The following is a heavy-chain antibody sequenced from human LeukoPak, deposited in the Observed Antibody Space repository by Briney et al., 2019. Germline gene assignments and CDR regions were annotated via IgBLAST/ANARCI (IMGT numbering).Heavy chain of an antibody. CDR1: GGTFSSYA. V-gene: IGHV1-69*13. CDR2: IIPIFGTA. J-gene: IGHJ6*04. CDR3: ARVVLERRYYYYGMDV. D-gene: IGHD1-1*01. Sequence: SVKVSCKASGGTFSSYAISWVRQAPGQGLEWMGGIIPIFGTANYAQKFQGRVTITADESTSTAYMELSSLRSEDTAVYYCARVVLERRYYYYGMDVWGKGTTDTVSS.